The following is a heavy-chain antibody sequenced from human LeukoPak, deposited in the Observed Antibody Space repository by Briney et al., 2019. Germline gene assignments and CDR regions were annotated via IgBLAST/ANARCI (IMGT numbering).Heavy chain of an antibody. CDR2: TYYRSKWYS. D-gene: IGHD6-19*01. CDR1: GDSVSSNSAA. J-gene: IGHJ4*02. CDR3: ARDGGGTYSSGWLTIDY. Sequence: SQTLSLTCAISGDSVSSNSAAWNWIRQSPSRGLEWLGRTYYRSKWYSDYAVSVKSRITINPDTSKNQFSLQLNSVTPEDTAVYYCARDGGGTYSSGWLTIDYWGQGTLVTVSS. V-gene: IGHV6-1*01.